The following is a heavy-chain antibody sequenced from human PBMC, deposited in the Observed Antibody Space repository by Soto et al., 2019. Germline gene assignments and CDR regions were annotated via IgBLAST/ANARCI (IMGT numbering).Heavy chain of an antibody. D-gene: IGHD2-21*02. Sequence: GESLKISCKGSGYSFSDYWIGWVRQMPGKGLEWMGIMYPGDSDTRYSPSFQGQVTISADKSISTAYLQWSSLKASDTAMYYCARHIAYCGGDCHLDAFDIWGQGTMVTVSS. V-gene: IGHV5-51*01. J-gene: IGHJ3*02. CDR2: MYPGDSDT. CDR1: GYSFSDYW. CDR3: ARHIAYCGGDCHLDAFDI.